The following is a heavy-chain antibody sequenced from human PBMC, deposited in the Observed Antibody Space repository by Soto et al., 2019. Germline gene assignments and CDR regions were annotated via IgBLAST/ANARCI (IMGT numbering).Heavy chain of an antibody. D-gene: IGHD3-9*01. CDR1: GTSFSGYD. CDR3: AGGGAGTYFDWLSHVFDI. Sequence: SDTLSLTCAFYGTSFSGYDWSWIRQPPGKELKRIEEINHSRSTKKNPSLKSRITISVDTSKNQFSLKLSSVNAADTAVYFFAGGGAGTYFDWLSHVFDIWGQGTMVTVSS. J-gene: IGHJ3*02. V-gene: IGHV4-34*01. CDR2: INHSRST.